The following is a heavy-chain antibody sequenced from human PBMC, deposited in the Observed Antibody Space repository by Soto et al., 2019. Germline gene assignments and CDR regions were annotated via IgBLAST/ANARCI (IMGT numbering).Heavy chain of an antibody. CDR1: GYSFTNYW. V-gene: IGHV5-10-1*01. J-gene: IGHJ4*02. CDR3: AIVVVPSASFHY. CDR2: IDPRDSYT. Sequence: EVQLVQSGAEVKKPGESLRISCKGSGYSFTNYWITWVRQMPGKGLEWMGRIDPRDSYTYYSPSFQGHVTISTDKSISTAYLQWSSLKASDTAMYYCAIVVVPSASFHYWGRGTLVTVSS. D-gene: IGHD2-2*01.